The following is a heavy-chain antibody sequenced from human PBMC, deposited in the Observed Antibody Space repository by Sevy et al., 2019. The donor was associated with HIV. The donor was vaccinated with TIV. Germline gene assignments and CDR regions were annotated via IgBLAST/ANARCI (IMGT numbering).Heavy chain of an antibody. J-gene: IGHJ4*01. CDR2: IYHSGST. CDR3: AREPAVRGEGFDY. CDR1: GYSISSGYY. Sequence: SETLSLTCAVSGYSISSGYYWGWIRQPPGKGLEWIGSIYHSGSTNYNPSLKSRVTMSVDTSKNQFSLKLSSVTAADTAVYYCAREPAVRGEGFDYWGHGTLVTLSS. V-gene: IGHV4-38-2*02. D-gene: IGHD3-10*01.